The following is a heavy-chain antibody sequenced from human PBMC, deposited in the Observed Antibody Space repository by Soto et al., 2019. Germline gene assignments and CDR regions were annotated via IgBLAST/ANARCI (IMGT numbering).Heavy chain of an antibody. Sequence: GASVKVSCKASGYTFTSYGISWVRQAPGQGLEWMGWISAYNGNTNYAQKLQGRVTMTTDTSTSTAYMELGSLRSDDTAVYYCARPYSTGDYYYYGMDVWGQGTTVTVSS. CDR3: ARPYSTGDYYYYGMDV. V-gene: IGHV1-18*04. CDR2: ISAYNGNT. D-gene: IGHD6-25*01. J-gene: IGHJ6*02. CDR1: GYTFTSYG.